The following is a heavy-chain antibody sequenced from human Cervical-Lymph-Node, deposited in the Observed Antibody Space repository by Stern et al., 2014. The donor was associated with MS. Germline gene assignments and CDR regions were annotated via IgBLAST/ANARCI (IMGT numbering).Heavy chain of an antibody. Sequence: MQLVESGGGVVQPGRSLRLSCAASGFSFSRYAMHWVRQAPGKGLAWVALIWYDGSNPYYAASVTGRFPISRDNFKNTLYLQMNSLRAEDTAVYYCASAYSSSHYYFDYWGQGTLVTVSS. V-gene: IGHV3-33*01. CDR2: IWYDGSNP. CDR3: ASAYSSSHYYFDY. D-gene: IGHD6-13*01. J-gene: IGHJ4*02. CDR1: GFSFSRYA.